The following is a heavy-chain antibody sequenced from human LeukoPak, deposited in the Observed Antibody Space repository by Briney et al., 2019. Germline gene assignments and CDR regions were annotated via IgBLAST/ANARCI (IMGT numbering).Heavy chain of an antibody. CDR1: GFTVSSNY. J-gene: IGHJ4*02. Sequence: GGSLRLSCAASGFTVSSNYMSWVRQAAGKGLEWDSVIYSGGSTYYADSVKGRFTISRDNSKNTLYLQMNSLRAEDTAVYYCARASRGDPPYYFDYWGQGTLVTVSS. CDR3: ARASRGDPPYYFDY. D-gene: IGHD4-17*01. CDR2: IYSGGST. V-gene: IGHV3-53*01.